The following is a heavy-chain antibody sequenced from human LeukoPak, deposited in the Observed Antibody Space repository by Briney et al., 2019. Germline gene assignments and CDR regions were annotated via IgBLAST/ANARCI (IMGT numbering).Heavy chain of an antibody. Sequence: GGSLRLSCAASGFTFSNYAMSWVRQAPGKGLEWVSANTGSGGNTYYADSVKGRFTISRDNSKNTVFLQMNSLRAEDTAVYYCAKWGDYDVLTGYYVSDYWGQGTLVTVSS. V-gene: IGHV3-23*01. J-gene: IGHJ4*02. D-gene: IGHD3-9*01. CDR2: NTGSGGNT. CDR3: AKWGDYDVLTGYYVSDY. CDR1: GFTFSNYA.